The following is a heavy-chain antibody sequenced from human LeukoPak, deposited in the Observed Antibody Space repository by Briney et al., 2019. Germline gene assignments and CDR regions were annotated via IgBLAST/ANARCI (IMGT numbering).Heavy chain of an antibody. D-gene: IGHD5/OR15-5a*01. CDR1: GYTFTKYG. J-gene: IGHJ4*02. Sequence: GASVKVSCKASGYTFTKYGISWVRQAPGQGREGMGWISAYSGYTHYAQKIQGRVTVTTEASTSTAYMELRSLTSYDTAVYYCARDAVSTTTAGGIDYWGQGTLVTVSS. CDR2: ISAYSGYT. CDR3: ARDAVSTTTAGGIDY. V-gene: IGHV1-18*01.